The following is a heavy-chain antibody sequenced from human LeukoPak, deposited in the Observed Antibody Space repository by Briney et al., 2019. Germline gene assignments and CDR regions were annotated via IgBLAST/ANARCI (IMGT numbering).Heavy chain of an antibody. Sequence: PGGSLRLSCVASGGTISRQAMSWVRQAGGKGVEGVSTIGSGGSTYYADTVKGRFTISRDNSNNTLYLEMNSLRAEDTAIYYCAKMKGHPLPKSYMDVWGQGTTVTVSS. V-gene: IGHV3-23*01. CDR1: GGTISRQA. J-gene: IGHJ6*01. CDR2: IGSGGST. CDR3: AKMKGHPLPKSYMDV.